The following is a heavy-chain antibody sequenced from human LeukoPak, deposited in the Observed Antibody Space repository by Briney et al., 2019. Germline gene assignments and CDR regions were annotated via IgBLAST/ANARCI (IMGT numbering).Heavy chain of an antibody. J-gene: IGHJ3*02. D-gene: IGHD3-3*01. CDR2: ISAYNGNT. Sequence: ASVKVSCKASGYTFTSYGISWVRQAPGQGLEWMGWISAYNGNTNYAQKLQGRVTMTTDTSTSTAYMELRSLRSDDTAVYYCARDQARYYDFWSGYSGAFDIWGQGTMVTVSS. CDR1: GYTFTSYG. V-gene: IGHV1-18*01. CDR3: ARDQARYYDFWSGYSGAFDI.